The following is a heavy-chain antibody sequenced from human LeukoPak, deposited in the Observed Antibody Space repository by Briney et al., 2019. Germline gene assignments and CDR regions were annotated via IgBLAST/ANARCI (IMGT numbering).Heavy chain of an antibody. D-gene: IGHD1-7*01. CDR2: INPNSGGT. CDR1: GYTLTGYY. V-gene: IGHV1-2*02. Sequence: ASVKVSCKASGYTLTGYYMHWVRQAPGQGLEWMGWINPNSGGTNYAQKFQGRVTMTRDTSISTAYMELSRLRSDDTAVYYCARAGYNWNYYWFDPWGQGTLVTVSS. J-gene: IGHJ5*02. CDR3: ARAGYNWNYYWFDP.